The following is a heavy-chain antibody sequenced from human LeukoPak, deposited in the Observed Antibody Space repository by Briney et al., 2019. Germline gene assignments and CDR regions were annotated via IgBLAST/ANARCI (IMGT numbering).Heavy chain of an antibody. Sequence: SETLSLTCAVYGGSFNGYYWSWIRQLPGKGLEWIGEINHSGSTNYNPSLKSRVTISVDTSKNQFSLKLSSVTAADTAVYYCARVLKSNHYYGSGSYSRPYYYYMDVWGKGTTVTVSS. CDR2: INHSGST. D-gene: IGHD3-10*01. CDR3: ARVLKSNHYYGSGSYSRPYYYYMDV. V-gene: IGHV4-34*01. CDR1: GGSFNGYY. J-gene: IGHJ6*03.